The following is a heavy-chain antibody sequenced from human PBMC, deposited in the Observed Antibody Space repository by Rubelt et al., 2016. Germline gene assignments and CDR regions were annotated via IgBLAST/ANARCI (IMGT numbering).Heavy chain of an antibody. CDR2: VSDTAST. Sequence: QVQLQESGPRLVKPSETLSLTCTVSGGSISGYYWNWIRQPPGKGLEWIGYVSDTASTNYNPSLKSRVTISGDTSKNRFSLKLTAVTAADTAVYYCVRANYFDYWGQGTLVTVSS. J-gene: IGHJ4*02. CDR3: VRANYFDY. CDR1: GGSISGYY. V-gene: IGHV4-59*01.